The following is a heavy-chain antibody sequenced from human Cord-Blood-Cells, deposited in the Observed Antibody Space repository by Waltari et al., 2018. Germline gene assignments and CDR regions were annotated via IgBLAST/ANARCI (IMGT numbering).Heavy chain of an antibody. CDR2: IYYSGST. J-gene: IGHJ5*02. CDR1: GGSISSSSYY. D-gene: IGHD3-10*01. V-gene: IGHV4-39*01. CDR3: ARHGSRLDNYYGSGSDWFDP. Sequence: QLQLQESGPGLVKPSAPLSLTCTVSGGSISSSSYYWGWIRQPPGKGLEWSGSIYYSGSTTYNPSLKSRVTISVDTSKNQFSLKLSSVTAADTAVYYCARHGSRLDNYYGSGSDWFDPWGQGTLVTVSS.